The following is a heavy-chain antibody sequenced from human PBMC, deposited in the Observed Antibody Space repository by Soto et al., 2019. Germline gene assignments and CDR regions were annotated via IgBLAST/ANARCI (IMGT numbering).Heavy chain of an antibody. D-gene: IGHD2-15*01. J-gene: IGHJ5*02. CDR1: GGSISSYY. CDR3: ARHSLGYCSGGSCSSDWFDP. CDR2: IYYSGST. V-gene: IGHV4-59*08. Sequence: SSETLSLTCTVSGGSISSYYWSWIRQPPGKGLEWIGDIYYSGSTNYNPSLKSRVTISVDTSKDQFSLKLSSVTAADTAVYYCARHSLGYCSGGSCSSDWFDPWGQGTLVTVSS.